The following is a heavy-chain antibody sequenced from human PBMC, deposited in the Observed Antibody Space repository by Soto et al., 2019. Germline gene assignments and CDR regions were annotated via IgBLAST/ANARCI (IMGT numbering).Heavy chain of an antibody. CDR2: IKTPADGGTT. J-gene: IGHJ4*02. CDR3: TTLGPRRRLIDDY. V-gene: IGHV3-15*01. CDR1: GFTFTRAW. D-gene: IGHD2-15*01. Sequence: EVQLVASGGDLVRPGGSLTLSCATSGFTFTRAWMNWVRQAPGGGLEWIGRIKTPADGGTTDFSAPVGGRFAISIDDSRTTLYLHMNSLKSDDTAVYYWTTLGPRRRLIDDYWCQGTLVTVSS.